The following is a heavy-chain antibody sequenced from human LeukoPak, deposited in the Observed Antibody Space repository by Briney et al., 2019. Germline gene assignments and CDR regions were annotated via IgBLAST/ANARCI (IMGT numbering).Heavy chain of an antibody. CDR3: ARDIHVPRIREPYFDI. CDR2: ISPSGST. Sequence: SETLSLTCTVSGGSINGGNYWTWLRQPAGKGLEWIGRISPSGSTNHNPSLTSRVTISVDTSKNQFSLKLNFVTAADTAVYYCARDIHVPRIREPYFDIWGEGTLVTVSS. J-gene: IGHJ3*02. CDR1: GGSINGGNY. D-gene: IGHD1-14*01. V-gene: IGHV4-61*02.